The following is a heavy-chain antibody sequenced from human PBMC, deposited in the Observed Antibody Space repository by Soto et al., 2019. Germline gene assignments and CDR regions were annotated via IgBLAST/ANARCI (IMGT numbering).Heavy chain of an antibody. Sequence: EVQLVESGGGLLQPGGSLRLSCAVSGSTFSNDWMHWVRQAPGKGLVWVSHINSDGSSTNYADSAKGRVTIARDNAKNTLYLQMHSLRAEDTAVYYCARDRSYSLDVWGQGTTVTVSS. CDR1: GSTFSNDW. CDR3: ARDRSYSLDV. V-gene: IGHV3-74*01. CDR2: INSDGSST. J-gene: IGHJ6*02.